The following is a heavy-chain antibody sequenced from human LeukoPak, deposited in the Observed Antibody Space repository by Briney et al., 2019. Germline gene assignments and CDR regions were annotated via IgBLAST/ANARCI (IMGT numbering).Heavy chain of an antibody. CDR2: IYHSGST. Sequence: SETLSLTCAVSGGSISSSNWWSWVRQPPGKGLEWIGEIYHSGSTNYNPSLKSRVTISVDKSKNQFSLKLSSVTAADTAVYYCARDSGSGYSYGQFDYWGQGTLVTVSS. V-gene: IGHV4-4*02. J-gene: IGHJ4*02. CDR3: ARDSGSGYSYGQFDY. D-gene: IGHD5-18*01. CDR1: GGSISSSNW.